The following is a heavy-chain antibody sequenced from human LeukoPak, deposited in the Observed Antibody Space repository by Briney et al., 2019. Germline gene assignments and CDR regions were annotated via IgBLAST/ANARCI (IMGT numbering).Heavy chain of an antibody. V-gene: IGHV1-46*01. CDR2: INPSGGST. Sequence: GASVKVSCKASGYTFTSYYMHWVRQAPGQGLEWMGIINPSGGSTSYAQKFQGRVTMTRDTSTSTVYMELSSLRSEDTAVYYCASSYCGGDCYRRWFDPWAREPWSPSPQ. J-gene: IGHJ5*02. CDR1: GYTFTSYY. D-gene: IGHD2-21*02. CDR3: ASSYCGGDCYRRWFDP.